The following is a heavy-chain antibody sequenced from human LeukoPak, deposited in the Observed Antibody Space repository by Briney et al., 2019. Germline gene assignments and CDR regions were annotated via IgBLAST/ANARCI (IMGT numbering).Heavy chain of an antibody. CDR2: MNPNSGNT. CDR3: ARGVRYSSGWYYFDY. CDR1: GGNSNFFA. J-gene: IGHJ4*02. Sequence: ASVKVSCKTSGGNSNFFAINWVRQAPGQGLEWMGWMNPNSGNTGYAQKFQGRVTMTRNTSISTAYMELSSLRSEDTAVYYCARGVRYSSGWYYFDYWGQGTLVTVSS. D-gene: IGHD6-19*01. V-gene: IGHV1-8*02.